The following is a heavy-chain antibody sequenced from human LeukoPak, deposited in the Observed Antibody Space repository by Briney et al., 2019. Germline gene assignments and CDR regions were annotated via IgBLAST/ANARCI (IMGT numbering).Heavy chain of an antibody. J-gene: IGHJ4*02. CDR3: ARTISSGWRYFDY. D-gene: IGHD6-19*01. CDR2: INPNSGGT. V-gene: IGHV1-2*02. CDR1: GYTFTSYG. Sequence: ASVKVSRKASGYTFTSYGISWVRQAPGQGPEWMGWINPNSGGTHYAQKFQDRVTMARDTSISTAYMELSRLTSDDTAVYYCARTISSGWRYFDYWGQGTLVTVSS.